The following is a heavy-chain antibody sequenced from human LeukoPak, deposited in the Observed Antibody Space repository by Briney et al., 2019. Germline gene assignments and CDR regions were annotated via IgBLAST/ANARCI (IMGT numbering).Heavy chain of an antibody. V-gene: IGHV1-8*01. CDR3: ARAGGYCGRISCPYYFDY. CDR1: GYTFTSYD. Sequence: GASVKVSCKASGYTFTSYDINWVRQATGQGLEWMGWMNPNSGNTGYAQKFQGRVTMTRNTSISTAYMELSSLRSEDTGVYYCARAGGYCGRISCPYYFDYWGQGSVVAVSS. D-gene: IGHD2-15*01. J-gene: IGHJ4*02. CDR2: MNPNSGNT.